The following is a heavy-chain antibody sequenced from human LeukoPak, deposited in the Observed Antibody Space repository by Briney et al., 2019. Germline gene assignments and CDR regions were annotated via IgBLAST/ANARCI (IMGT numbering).Heavy chain of an antibody. CDR3: ARGGKATVVTM. CDR1: GGSINSYY. CDR2: IYSSGST. Sequence: SETLSLTCTVSGGSINSYYWSWIRRPAGKGLEWIGRIYSSGSTNYNPSLKSRVSMSVDTSKNQFSLKLTSVTAADTALYYCARGGKATVVTMWGQGILVTVSS. J-gene: IGHJ4*02. D-gene: IGHD4-23*01. V-gene: IGHV4-4*07.